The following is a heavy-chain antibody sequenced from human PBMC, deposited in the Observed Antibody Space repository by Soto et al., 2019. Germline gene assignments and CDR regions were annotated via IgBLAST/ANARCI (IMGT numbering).Heavy chain of an antibody. D-gene: IGHD2-21*02. V-gene: IGHV1-69*06. CDR3: ASKAACGGDCSAFGP. CDR2: IIPLFGTA. J-gene: IGHJ5*02. CDR1: GGIFSSNT. Sequence: QVYLVQSGAEVKKPGSSVKISCKASGGIFSSNTINWVRQAAGQGLEWMGGIIPLFGTANYAEKFQGRVTITAEKSTKTEYMELTSLRSENTALYYCASKAACGGDCSAFGPRGKGTLVTVSS.